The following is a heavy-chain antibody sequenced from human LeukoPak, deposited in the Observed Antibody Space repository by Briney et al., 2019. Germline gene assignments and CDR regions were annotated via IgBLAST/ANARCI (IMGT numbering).Heavy chain of an antibody. V-gene: IGHV3-30*02. Sequence: PGGSLRLSCAASGIPFTRNGMHWVRQAPGKGLEWVAFIRYDAINIKYGDSVKGRFTISRDNSKNTLYLQMNSLTPEDTAVYYCAREAGTVVIGRFDPWGQGTLVTVSS. J-gene: IGHJ5*02. CDR1: GIPFTRNG. D-gene: IGHD2-15*01. CDR3: AREAGTVVIGRFDP. CDR2: IRYDAINI.